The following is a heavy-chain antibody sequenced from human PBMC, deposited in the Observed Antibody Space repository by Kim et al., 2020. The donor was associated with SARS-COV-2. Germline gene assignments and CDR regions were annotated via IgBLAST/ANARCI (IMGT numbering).Heavy chain of an antibody. CDR1: GFTFSSYA. CDR3: AKGLVGIAAAGRQKNAGFDP. CDR2: ISGSGGST. V-gene: IGHV3-23*01. J-gene: IGHJ5*02. D-gene: IGHD6-13*01. Sequence: GGSLRLSCAASGFTFSSYAMSWVRQAPGKGLEWVSAISGSGGSTYYADSVKGRFTISRDNSKNTLYLQMNSLRAEDTAVYYCAKGLVGIAAAGRQKNAGFDPWGQGTLVTVSS.